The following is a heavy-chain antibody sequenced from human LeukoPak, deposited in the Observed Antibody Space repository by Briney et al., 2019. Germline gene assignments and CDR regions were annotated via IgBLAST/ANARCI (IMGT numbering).Heavy chain of an antibody. J-gene: IGHJ4*02. Sequence: ASVKVSCKPSGYTFTGNYLHWVRQAPGQGVEWMGWINPKSGDTDYAQKFQGRVTLTRDTSISTAYMELSILTSDDTAVYYCTRDWSRGYDYWGQGTLVTVSA. D-gene: IGHD6-25*01. V-gene: IGHV1-2*02. CDR1: GYTFTGNY. CDR2: INPKSGDT. CDR3: TRDWSRGYDY.